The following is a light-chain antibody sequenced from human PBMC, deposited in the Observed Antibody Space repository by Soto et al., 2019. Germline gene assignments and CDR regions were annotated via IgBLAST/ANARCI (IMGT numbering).Light chain of an antibody. CDR1: SSDVGGYNY. CDR2: DVS. J-gene: IGLJ1*01. V-gene: IGLV2-14*01. Sequence: QSALAQPASVSGSPGQSITVSCTGNSSDVGGYNYVSWYQQHPGKAPKLMIYDVSNRPSGVSNRFSGSKSGNTASLSISGLQAEDEADYYCSSYTSSSTRVFGTGTKSPS. CDR3: SSYTSSSTRV.